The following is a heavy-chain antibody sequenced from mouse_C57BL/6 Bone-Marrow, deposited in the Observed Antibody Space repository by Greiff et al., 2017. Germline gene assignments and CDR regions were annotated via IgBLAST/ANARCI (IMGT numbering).Heavy chain of an antibody. CDR2: ISYDGSN. Sequence: EVKLLESGPGLVKPSQSLSLTCSVTGYSITSGYYWNWIRQFPGNKLEWMGYISYDGSNNYNPSLKNRISITRDTSKNQFFLKLNSVTTEDTATYYCARENYYQSFDYWGQGTTLTVSS. V-gene: IGHV3-6*01. D-gene: IGHD1-1*01. J-gene: IGHJ2*01. CDR1: GYSITSGYY. CDR3: ARENYYQSFDY.